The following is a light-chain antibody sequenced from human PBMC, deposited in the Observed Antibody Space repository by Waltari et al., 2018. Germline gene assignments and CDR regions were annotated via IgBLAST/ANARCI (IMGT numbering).Light chain of an antibody. V-gene: IGKV3-20*01. CDR3: QQYGSSPLT. J-gene: IGKJ4*01. CDR2: GAS. CDR1: QSVSSSY. Sequence: ESVLTQSPGTLSLSPGERPTLSCRASQSVSSSYLAWYQQKPGQAPRLLIYGASSRATGIPDRFSGSGSGTDFTLTISRLEPEDFAVYYCQQYGSSPLTFGGGTKVEIK.